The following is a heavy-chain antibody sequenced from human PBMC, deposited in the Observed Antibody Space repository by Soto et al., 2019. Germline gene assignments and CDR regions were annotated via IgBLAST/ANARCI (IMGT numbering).Heavy chain of an antibody. J-gene: IGHJ3*02. CDR3: ARNRRTSGDSSGYYSCAFDI. D-gene: IGHD3-22*01. V-gene: IGHV1-2*04. CDR2: INPNSGGT. CDR1: GYTFTGDY. Sequence: ASVKVSCKASGYTFTGDYMHWVRQAPGQGLEWMGWINPNSGGTNYAQKFQGWVTMTRDTSISTAYMELSRLRSDDTAVYYCARNRRTSGDSSGYYSCAFDIWGQGTMVTVSS.